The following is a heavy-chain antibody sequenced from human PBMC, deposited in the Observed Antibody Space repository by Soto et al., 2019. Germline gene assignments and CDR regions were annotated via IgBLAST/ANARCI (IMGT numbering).Heavy chain of an antibody. D-gene: IGHD3-16*01. CDR1: GGSVSRDNW. J-gene: IGHJ4*02. CDR2: IHHSGST. CDR3: AENGSYDLVN. Sequence: XATLSLTCGVSGGSVSRDNWWSCVRQPPGKGLEWIGEIHHSGSTNYSPSLKSRVTMSVDKSRNQFSLKLTSVTAADTAVYYCAENGSYDLVNWGQGTRVTVSS. V-gene: IGHV4-4*02.